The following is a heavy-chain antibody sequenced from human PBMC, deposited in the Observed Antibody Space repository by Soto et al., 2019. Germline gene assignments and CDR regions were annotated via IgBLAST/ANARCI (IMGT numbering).Heavy chain of an antibody. CDR3: AKDPSGGSLFFDY. Sequence: GSLRLSCAASGFTFSSYGMHWVRQAPGKGLEWVAVISYDGSNKYYADSVKGRFTISRDNSKNTLYLQMNSLRAEDTAVYYCAKDPSGGSLFFDYWGQGTLVTVSS. CDR1: GFTFSSYG. J-gene: IGHJ4*02. CDR2: ISYDGSNK. D-gene: IGHD2-15*01. V-gene: IGHV3-30*18.